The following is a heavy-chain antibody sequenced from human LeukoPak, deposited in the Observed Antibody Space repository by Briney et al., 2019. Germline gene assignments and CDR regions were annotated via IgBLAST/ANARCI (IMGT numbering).Heavy chain of an antibody. CDR2: IGGSGSHT. Sequence: GGTLRLSCAASGFTFNIYGMNWVRQAPGKGLEWVSGIGGSGSHTYYADSVKGRFTISRDNSKNTMYLHMNSMRAEDTALYFCARDERSIQFNFWGQGTLVTVSS. D-gene: IGHD5-24*01. CDR1: GFTFNIYG. V-gene: IGHV3-23*01. CDR3: ARDERSIQFNF. J-gene: IGHJ4*02.